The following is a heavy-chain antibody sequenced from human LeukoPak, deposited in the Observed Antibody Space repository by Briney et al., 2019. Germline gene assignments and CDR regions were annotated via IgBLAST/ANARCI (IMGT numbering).Heavy chain of an antibody. Sequence: PSENLSLTCTVSGGSISSYYWSWIRQPPGKGLEWIGYIYYSGSTNYNPSLKSRVTISVDTSRNQFSLKLSSVTAADTAVYYCARDLAYYYDSSGYPHGFDPWGQGTLVTVSS. CDR3: ARDLAYYYDSSGYPHGFDP. D-gene: IGHD3-22*01. J-gene: IGHJ5*02. V-gene: IGHV4-59*01. CDR1: GGSISSYY. CDR2: IYYSGST.